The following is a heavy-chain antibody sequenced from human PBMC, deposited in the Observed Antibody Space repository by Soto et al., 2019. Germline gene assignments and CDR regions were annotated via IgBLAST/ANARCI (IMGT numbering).Heavy chain of an antibody. CDR2: MNQGGNEK. J-gene: IGHJ4*01. D-gene: IGHD2-2*01. Sequence: PGGSLSLSCSASGVTFSNYCMTWVRQAPGKGLEWVANMNQGGNEKYYVDSVKGRFTISRDNAKNSLYLQMNSLRAEDTAFYCCTTYCSGTDCYRFDSWGHGTLVTVSS. CDR1: GVTFSNYC. CDR3: TTYCSGTDCYRFDS. V-gene: IGHV3-7*01.